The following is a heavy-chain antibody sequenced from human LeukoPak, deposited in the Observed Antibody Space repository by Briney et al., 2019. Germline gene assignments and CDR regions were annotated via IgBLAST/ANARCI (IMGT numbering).Heavy chain of an antibody. CDR2: IYSGGST. CDR1: GFTVSSNY. CDR3: ARDRGYYGSGSYGYYYYYYMDV. J-gene: IGHJ6*03. V-gene: IGHV3-53*01. D-gene: IGHD3-10*01. Sequence: GGSLRLSCAASGFTVSSNYMSWVRQAPGKGLEWVSLIYSGGSTYYADSVKGRFTISRDNSKNTLYLQMNSLRAEDTAVYYCARDRGYYGSGSYGYYYYYYMDVWGKGTTVTVSS.